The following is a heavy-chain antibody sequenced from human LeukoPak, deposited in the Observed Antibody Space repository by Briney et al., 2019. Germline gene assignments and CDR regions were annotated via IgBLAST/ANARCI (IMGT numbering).Heavy chain of an antibody. Sequence: PGGSLRLSCAASDFTVSNNYMSWVRQAPGKGLEWVSLIYSGGGTYYADSVKGRLTISRDNSKNTLYLQMNSLRAEDTTVYYCARWTTLHFDYWGQGTLVTVSS. CDR3: ARWTTLHFDY. CDR1: DFTVSNNY. V-gene: IGHV3-53*01. CDR2: IYSGGGT. D-gene: IGHD4-17*01. J-gene: IGHJ4*02.